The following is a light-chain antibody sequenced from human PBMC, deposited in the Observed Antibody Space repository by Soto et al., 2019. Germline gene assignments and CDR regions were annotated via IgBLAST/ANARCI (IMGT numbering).Light chain of an antibody. CDR3: TSYTGNTLVV. Sequence: QSALTQLPSASGSPGQSVTISCTGTSSDVGAYNFVSWYQQYPGKAPRLLIYELTKRPSGVPDRFSGSRSGNTASLTVSGLQTEDDADYYCTSYTGNTLVVFGGGTKLTVL. CDR2: ELT. V-gene: IGLV2-8*01. J-gene: IGLJ2*01. CDR1: SSDVGAYNF.